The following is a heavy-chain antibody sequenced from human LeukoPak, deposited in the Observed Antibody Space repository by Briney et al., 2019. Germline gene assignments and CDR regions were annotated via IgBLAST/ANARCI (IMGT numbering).Heavy chain of an antibody. CDR3: ARLGVAGTANYYYYGMDV. D-gene: IGHD6-19*01. CDR1: EGTFSSYA. Sequence: GASVKVSCKASEGTFSSYAISWVRQAPGQGLEWMGGIIPIFGTANYAQKFQGRVTITADESTSTAYMELSSLRSEDTAVYYCARLGVAGTANYYYYGMDVWGQGTTVTVSS. J-gene: IGHJ6*02. CDR2: IIPIFGTA. V-gene: IGHV1-69*13.